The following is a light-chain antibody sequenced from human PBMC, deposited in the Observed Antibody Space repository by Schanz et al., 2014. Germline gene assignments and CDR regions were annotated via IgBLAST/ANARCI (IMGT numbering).Light chain of an antibody. Sequence: QSALTQPRSVSGSPGQSVTISCTGTNSDVGGYDYVSWYQQHPGKAPKLMIYEGSQRPSGVSNRFSGSKSGNTASLTISGLQAEDEADYYCSSYTSSSTLVFGGGTKLTVL. V-gene: IGLV2-14*01. CDR3: SSYTSSSTLV. J-gene: IGLJ2*01. CDR2: EGS. CDR1: NSDVGGYDY.